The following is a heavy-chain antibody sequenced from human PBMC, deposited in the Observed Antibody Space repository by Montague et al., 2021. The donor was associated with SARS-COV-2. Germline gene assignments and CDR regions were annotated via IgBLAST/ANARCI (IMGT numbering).Heavy chain of an antibody. D-gene: IGHD6-19*01. J-gene: IGHJ3*01. Sequence: SETLSLTCTVYGGSTAGYYWNWIRQSPGKRPEWIGYIYYNGNTKYNPSLQSRVTISIDTSENQFSLRLNSVTAADTAVYFCARGWDFDPWGQGRLVTVSS. CDR1: GGSTAGYY. CDR2: IYYNGNT. V-gene: IGHV4-59*08. CDR3: ARGWDFDP.